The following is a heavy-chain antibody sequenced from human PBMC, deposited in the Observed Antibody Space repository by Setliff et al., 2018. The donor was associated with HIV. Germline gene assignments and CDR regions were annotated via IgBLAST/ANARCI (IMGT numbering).Heavy chain of an antibody. J-gene: IGHJ3*02. D-gene: IGHD6-13*01. CDR3: ARWDSGYRSSWAPFDI. CDR1: GGSISSSSYY. Sequence: NPPETLSPTCTVSGGSISSSSYYWGWIRQPPGKGLEWIGSIYYSGSTYYNPSLKNRVTISVDTSKNQFSLKLSSVTAADTAVYYCARWDSGYRSSWAPFDIWGQGTMVTVSS. CDR2: IYYSGST. V-gene: IGHV4-39*07.